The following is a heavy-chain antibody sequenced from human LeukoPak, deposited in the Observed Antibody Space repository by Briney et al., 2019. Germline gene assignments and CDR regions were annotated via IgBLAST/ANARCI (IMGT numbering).Heavy chain of an antibody. Sequence: PSETLSLTCTVSGGSISSGDYSWSWIRQPPGKGLEWIGYIYYSGSTYYNPSLKSRVTISVDTSKNQFSLKLSSVTAADTAVYYCARERRLAAPPDYWGQGTLVTVSS. CDR2: IYYSGST. CDR1: GGSISSGDYS. J-gene: IGHJ4*02. CDR3: ARERRLAAPPDY. D-gene: IGHD6-6*01. V-gene: IGHV4-30-4*08.